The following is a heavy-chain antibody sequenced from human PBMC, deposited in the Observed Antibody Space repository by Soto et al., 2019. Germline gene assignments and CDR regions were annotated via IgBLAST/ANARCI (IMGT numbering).Heavy chain of an antibody. CDR3: ARVSYVGKNYYFDY. Sequence: RGSLRLSCAASGSTFSSYSMNGGREAPGKGLEWVSSISSSSSYIYYADSVKGRFTISRDDAKNSLYLQMNSLRAEDTAVYYCARVSYVGKNYYFDYWGQGTLVTVSS. CDR2: ISSSSSYI. CDR1: GSTFSSYS. V-gene: IGHV3-21*01. J-gene: IGHJ4*02. D-gene: IGHD1-26*01.